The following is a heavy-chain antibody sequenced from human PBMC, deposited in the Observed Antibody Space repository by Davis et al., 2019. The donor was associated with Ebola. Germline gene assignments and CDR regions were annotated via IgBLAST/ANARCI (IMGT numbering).Heavy chain of an antibody. CDR3: VAGSGWYRSHDF. D-gene: IGHD6-19*01. Sequence: GGSLRLSCAASGFTFSNYAMSWVRQAPGEGLEWVSSISSSGSITYYADSVKGRFTASRDNSKNVLYLEMSSLRSEDSAVYYCVAGSGWYRSHDFWGPGTLVTVSS. CDR2: ISSSGSIT. V-gene: IGHV3-23*01. J-gene: IGHJ4*02. CDR1: GFTFSNYA.